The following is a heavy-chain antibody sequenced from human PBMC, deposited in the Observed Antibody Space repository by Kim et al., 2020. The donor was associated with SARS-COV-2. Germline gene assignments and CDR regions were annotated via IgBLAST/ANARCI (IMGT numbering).Heavy chain of an antibody. CDR1: GYTFTSYA. CDR3: ARGQLRYFDWLLFAPGAYYYYGMDV. D-gene: IGHD3-9*01. Sequence: ASVKVSCKASGYTFTSYAMNCVRQAPGQGLEWMGWINTNTGNPTYAQGFTGRFVFSLDTSVSTAYLQISSLKAEDTAVYYCARGQLRYFDWLLFAPGAYYYYGMDVWGQGTTVTVSS. CDR2: INTNTGNP. V-gene: IGHV7-4-1*02. J-gene: IGHJ6*02.